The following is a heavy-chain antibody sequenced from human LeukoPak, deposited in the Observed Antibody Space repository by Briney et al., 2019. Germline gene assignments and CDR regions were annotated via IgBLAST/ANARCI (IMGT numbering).Heavy chain of an antibody. CDR2: ISSSSRHR. CDR3: VRGFNTVTTAYLQH. CDR1: GASFSGYY. D-gene: IGHD4-17*01. Sequence: LSLTCAVYGASFSGYYWSWIRQPPGKGLEWVSSISSSSRHRYYADSVKGRFTISRDDAKNSVYLQMNSLRAEETAVYYCVRGFNTVTTAYLQHWGQGTLVTVSS. J-gene: IGHJ1*01. V-gene: IGHV3-11*06.